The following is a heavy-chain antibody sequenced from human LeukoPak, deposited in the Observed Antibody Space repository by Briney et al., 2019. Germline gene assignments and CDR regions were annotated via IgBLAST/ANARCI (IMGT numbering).Heavy chain of an antibody. CDR2: FDPEDGET. D-gene: IGHD6-6*01. CDR3: ARRQSSSAEDYYYYGMDV. V-gene: IGHV1-24*01. J-gene: IGHJ6*02. Sequence: ASVKVSCKVSGYTLTELSMHWVRQAPGKGLEWMGGFDPEDGETIYAQKCQGRVTMTANTSTDPAYMELSSLRSEDTAVYYCARRQSSSAEDYYYYGMDVWGQGTTVTVSS. CDR1: GYTLTELS.